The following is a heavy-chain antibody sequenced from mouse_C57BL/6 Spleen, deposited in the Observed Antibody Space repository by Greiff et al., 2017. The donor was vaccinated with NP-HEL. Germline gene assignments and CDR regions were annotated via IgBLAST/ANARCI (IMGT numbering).Heavy chain of an antibody. CDR2: IRNKANGYTT. Sequence: EVKLVESGGGLVQPGGSLSLSCAASGFTFTDYYMSWVRQPPGKALEWLGFIRNKANGYTTEYSASVKGRFTISRDNSQSILYLQMNALRAEDSATYYCARCDYDERPYYYAMDYWGQGTSVTVSS. CDR1: GFTFTDYY. J-gene: IGHJ4*01. CDR3: ARCDYDERPYYYAMDY. V-gene: IGHV7-3*01. D-gene: IGHD2-4*01.